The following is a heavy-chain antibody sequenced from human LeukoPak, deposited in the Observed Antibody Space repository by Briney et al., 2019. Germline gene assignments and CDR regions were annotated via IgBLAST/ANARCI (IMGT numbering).Heavy chain of an antibody. Sequence: PGGSLRLSCAASGFTFSSYAMGWVRQAPGKGLEWVSLITGSGGSTFYADSVKGRFTISRDNSKSTLYLQRNSLRAEDTAVYYCARDSRDIAWYFDFWGQGTLVTVSS. V-gene: IGHV3-23*01. CDR2: ITGSGGST. CDR1: GFTFSSYA. J-gene: IGHJ4*02. CDR3: ARDSRDIAWYFDF. D-gene: IGHD2-15*01.